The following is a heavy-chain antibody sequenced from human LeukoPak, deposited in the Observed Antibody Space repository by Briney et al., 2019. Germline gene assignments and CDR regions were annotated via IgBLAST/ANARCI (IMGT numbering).Heavy chain of an antibody. Sequence: SQTLSLTCTVSGGSISSGSYYWSWIRQPAGKGLEWIGRIYTSGSTNYNPSLKSRVTISVDTSKNQFSLKLSSVTAADTAVYYCSSDTAAFDYWGQGALVTVSS. CDR1: GGSISSGSYY. J-gene: IGHJ4*02. CDR2: IYTSGST. D-gene: IGHD5-18*01. CDR3: SSDTAAFDY. V-gene: IGHV4-61*02.